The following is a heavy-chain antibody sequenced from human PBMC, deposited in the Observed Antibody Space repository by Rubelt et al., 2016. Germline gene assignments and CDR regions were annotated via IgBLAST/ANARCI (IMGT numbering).Heavy chain of an antibody. CDR3: AKGAGDFDY. CDR2: ISGSGSNT. CDR1: GGSFSGYY. J-gene: IGHJ4*02. V-gene: IGHV3-23*01. Sequence: VQLQQWGAGLLKPSETLSLTCAVYGGSFSGYYWSWIRQPPGKGLEWVSGISGSGSNTYHAESVKGRFTISRDNSRNTVYLQMNNLRVEDTAVYYCAKGAGDFDYWGQGALVTVSS. D-gene: IGHD1-14*01.